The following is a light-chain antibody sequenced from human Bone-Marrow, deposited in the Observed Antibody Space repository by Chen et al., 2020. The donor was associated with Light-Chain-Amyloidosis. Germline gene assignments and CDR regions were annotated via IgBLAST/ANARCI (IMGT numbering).Light chain of an antibody. V-gene: IGKV1-9*01. CDR2: FAS. Sequence: DIQLTQSPSFLSASVGDRVTITCRASQGISNHLAWYQRKPGKDPKVLIYFASTLESGVPSRFSGSGSGTECTLTISSLQPEDLATFYCQQIHGYPITFGGGTKVEI. J-gene: IGKJ4*01. CDR3: QQIHGYPIT. CDR1: QGISNH.